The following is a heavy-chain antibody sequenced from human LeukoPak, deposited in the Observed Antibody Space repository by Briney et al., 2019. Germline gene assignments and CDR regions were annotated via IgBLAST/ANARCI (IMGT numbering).Heavy chain of an antibody. CDR2: IYHSGST. J-gene: IGHJ4*02. CDR3: ARNEHYDCWSGYLGYFDY. CDR1: GYSITSGYY. V-gene: IGHV4-38-2*02. Sequence: SETLSLTCTVSGYSITSGYYWGWIRQPPGKGLEWIGSIYHSGSTHYNPSLNSRVTMSVDTSKNQVSLKLSSVTAADTAVYYCARNEHYDCWSGYLGYFDYWGQGTLVTVSS. D-gene: IGHD3-3*01.